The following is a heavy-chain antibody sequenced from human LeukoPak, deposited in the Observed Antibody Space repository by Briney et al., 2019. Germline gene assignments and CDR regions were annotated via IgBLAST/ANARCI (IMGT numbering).Heavy chain of an antibody. CDR1: GFTFSSYA. CDR3: ARDSLTMIVGRQKRGLDY. J-gene: IGHJ4*02. CDR2: ISYDGSNK. Sequence: GGSLRLSCAASGFTFSSYAMSWVRQAPGKGLEWVAVISYDGSNKYYADSVKGRFTISRDNAKNSLYLQMNSLRAEDTAVYYCARDSLTMIVGRQKRGLDYWGQGTLVTVSS. V-gene: IGHV3-30*03. D-gene: IGHD3-22*01.